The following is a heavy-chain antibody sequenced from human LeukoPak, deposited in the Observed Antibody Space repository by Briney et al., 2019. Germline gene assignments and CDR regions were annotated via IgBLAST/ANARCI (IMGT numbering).Heavy chain of an antibody. CDR1: GGSISSYY. J-gene: IGHJ4*02. Sequence: SETLSLTCTVSGGSISSYYWSWIRQPPGKGLEWIGYIYYSGSTNYNPSLKSRVTISVDTSKNQFSLKLSSVTAADTAVYYCARDPRIVGATIFDYWGQGTLVTVSS. D-gene: IGHD1-26*01. V-gene: IGHV4-59*01. CDR3: ARDPRIVGATIFDY. CDR2: IYYSGST.